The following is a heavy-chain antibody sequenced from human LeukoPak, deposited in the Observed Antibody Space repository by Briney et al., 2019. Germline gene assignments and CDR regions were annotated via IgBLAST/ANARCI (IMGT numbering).Heavy chain of an antibody. D-gene: IGHD6-13*01. CDR1: AGSISSSSW. CDR3: ARSEPGHIAAAGN. Sequence: SETLSLTCSVSAGSISSSSWWSWVRQSPVKGLEWIGEIYLYGTTNYNPSLKSRVTISVDTSKNQFSLKLSSVTAADTAVYYCARSEPGHIAAAGNWGQGTLVSVSS. CDR2: IYLYGTT. V-gene: IGHV4-4*02. J-gene: IGHJ4*02.